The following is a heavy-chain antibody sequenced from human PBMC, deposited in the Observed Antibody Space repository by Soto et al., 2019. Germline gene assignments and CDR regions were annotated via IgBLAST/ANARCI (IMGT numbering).Heavy chain of an antibody. V-gene: IGHV3-9*01. CDR1: GFAFNDYA. D-gene: IGHD3-10*01. CDR2: ISWHSANI. J-gene: IGHJ6*03. Sequence: DVQLVESGGGLVQPGRSLRLSCAASGFAFNDYAMHWVRQAPGKGLEWVAGISWHSANIAYADSVKGRFTISRDNAKNSLYLQMISLRSEDTAFYYCAKDAVGSHYFYYMDVWGKGTAVTVSS. CDR3: AKDAVGSHYFYYMDV.